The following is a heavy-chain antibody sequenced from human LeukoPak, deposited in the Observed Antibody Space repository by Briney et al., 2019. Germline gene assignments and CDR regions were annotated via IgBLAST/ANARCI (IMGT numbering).Heavy chain of an antibody. D-gene: IGHD2-15*01. CDR2: ISAYNGNT. J-gene: IGHJ6*02. V-gene: IGHV1-18*01. CDR1: GYTFTSYG. CDR3: ASYDCSGGSCYRGYGMDV. Sequence: EASVKVSCKASGYTFTSYGISWVRQAPGQGLEWMGWISAYNGNTNYAQKLQGRVTMTTDTSTSTAYMELRSLRSDDTAVYYCASYDCSGGSCYRGYGMDVWGQGTLVTVSS.